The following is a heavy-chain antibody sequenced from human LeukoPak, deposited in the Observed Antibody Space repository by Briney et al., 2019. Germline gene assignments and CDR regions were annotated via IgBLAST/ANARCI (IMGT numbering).Heavy chain of an antibody. CDR2: IYHSGST. CDR3: ATATELGIYFDY. J-gene: IGHJ4*02. CDR1: GGSISSNW. D-gene: IGHD7-27*01. Sequence: SETLSLTCAVSGGSISSNWWSWVRQPPGKGLEWIGEIYHSGSTNYNPSLKSRVTISVDKSKNQFSLKLSSVTAADTAVYYCATATELGIYFDYWGQGTLVTVSS. V-gene: IGHV4-4*02.